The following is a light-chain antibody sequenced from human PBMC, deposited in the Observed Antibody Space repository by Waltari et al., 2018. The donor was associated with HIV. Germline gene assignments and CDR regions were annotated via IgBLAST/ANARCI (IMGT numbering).Light chain of an antibody. J-gene: IGKJ1*01. CDR3: QQYNDYWT. Sequence: DIQMTQSPSTLSASVGDRVTITCRASQSIGMWLAWYQQKPGTAPNLLISEASSLGSGVPLRFSGSGSGTEFTLTISSLQPDDFATYYCQQYNDYWTFGQGTKVEVK. CDR2: EAS. CDR1: QSIGMW. V-gene: IGKV1-5*03.